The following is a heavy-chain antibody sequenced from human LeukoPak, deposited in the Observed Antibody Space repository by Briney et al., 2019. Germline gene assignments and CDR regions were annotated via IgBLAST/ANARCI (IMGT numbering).Heavy chain of an antibody. J-gene: IGHJ4*02. CDR3: ARDQAAAGTGGFDY. D-gene: IGHD6-13*01. V-gene: IGHV4-34*01. CDR2: INHSGST. Sequence: PSETLSLTCAVYGGSFSGYYWSWIRQPPGKGLEWIGEINHSGSTNYNPSLKSRVTISVDTSKNQFSLKLSSVTAADTAVYYCARDQAAAGTGGFDYWGQGTLVTVSS. CDR1: GGSFSGYY.